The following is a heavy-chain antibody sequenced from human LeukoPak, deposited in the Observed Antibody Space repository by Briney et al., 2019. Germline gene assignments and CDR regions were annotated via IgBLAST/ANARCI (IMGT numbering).Heavy chain of an antibody. D-gene: IGHD2-21*02. Sequence: GASVKVSCEASGYTFTSYGISWVRQAPGQGLEWMGWISAYNGNTNYAQKLQGRVTMTTDTSTSTAYMELRSLRSDDTAVYYCARVAYCGGDCGGNWFDPWGQGTLVTVSS. V-gene: IGHV1-18*01. CDR2: ISAYNGNT. CDR3: ARVAYCGGDCGGNWFDP. CDR1: GYTFTSYG. J-gene: IGHJ5*02.